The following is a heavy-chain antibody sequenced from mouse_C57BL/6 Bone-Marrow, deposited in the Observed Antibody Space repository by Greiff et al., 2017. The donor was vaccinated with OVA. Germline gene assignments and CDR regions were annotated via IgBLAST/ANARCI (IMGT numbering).Heavy chain of an antibody. V-gene: IGHV14-4*01. CDR3: TTYRY. Sequence: VQLQQSGAELVRPGASVKLSCTASGSNIKDDYMHWVKERPEQGLEWIGWIDPENGDTEHASKFQGKATITADTSSKTVYLHLSSLTSEDTAVYYGTTYRYWGQGTTLTVSS. CDR2: IDPENGDT. CDR1: GSNIKDDY. J-gene: IGHJ2*01.